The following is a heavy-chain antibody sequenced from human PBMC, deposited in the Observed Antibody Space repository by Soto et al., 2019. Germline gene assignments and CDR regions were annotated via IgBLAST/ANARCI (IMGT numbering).Heavy chain of an antibody. CDR1: GFTFSNAW. CDR3: TTVVRWLRLRYFDY. D-gene: IGHD5-12*01. V-gene: IGHV3-15*01. Sequence: EVQLVESGGGLVKPGGSLRLSCAASGFTFSNAWMSWVRQAPGKGLEWVGRIKSKTDGGTTDYAAPVKGRFTISRDDSKNTLYLQMNSLKTEDTAVYYCTTVVRWLRLRYFDYWGQGTLVTVSS. CDR2: IKSKTDGGTT. J-gene: IGHJ4*02.